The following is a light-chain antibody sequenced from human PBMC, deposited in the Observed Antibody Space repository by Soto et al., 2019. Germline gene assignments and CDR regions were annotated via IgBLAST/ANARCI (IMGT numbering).Light chain of an antibody. V-gene: IGKV3-15*01. Sequence: EIVMTQSPATLSVSPGERATLSCRASQSLGTNLAWFQQKPGQVPRLLIHGASTRATGVPARFSGSGSGTAFTLTINSLQSEDFAVYYCQQYNMWPRTFDQGTKVDVK. CDR1: QSLGTN. CDR2: GAS. J-gene: IGKJ1*01. CDR3: QQYNMWPRT.